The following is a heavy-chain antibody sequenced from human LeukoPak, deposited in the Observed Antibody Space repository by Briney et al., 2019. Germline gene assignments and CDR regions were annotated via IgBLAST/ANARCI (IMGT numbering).Heavy chain of an antibody. CDR2: INPNSGGT. Sequence: ASVKVSCKASGYTFTGYYMHWVRQAPGQGLEWKGWINPNSGGTNYAQKFQGRVTMTRDTSISTAYMELSRPRSDDTAVYYCATPERGYSGYDFGSWGQGTLVTVSS. J-gene: IGHJ4*02. V-gene: IGHV1-2*02. CDR3: ATPERGYSGYDFGS. D-gene: IGHD5-12*01. CDR1: GYTFTGYY.